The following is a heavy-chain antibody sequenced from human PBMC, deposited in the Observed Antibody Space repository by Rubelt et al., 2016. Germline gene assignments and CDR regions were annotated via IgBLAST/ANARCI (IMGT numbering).Heavy chain of an antibody. CDR1: GFTFSNAW. CDR2: IKSKTDGCTT. CDR3: TTVQIVGGYEFDY. Sequence: EVQLVESGGGLVKPGGSLRLSCAASGFTFSNAWMSWVCQAPGKGLEWVGRIKSKTDGCTTDYAAPVKGRFHISRDDSKNTLYLQMNSRKTEDTAVYYCTTVQIVGGYEFDYWGQGTLVTVSS. J-gene: IGHJ4*02. D-gene: IGHD2-21*01. V-gene: IGHV3-15*01.